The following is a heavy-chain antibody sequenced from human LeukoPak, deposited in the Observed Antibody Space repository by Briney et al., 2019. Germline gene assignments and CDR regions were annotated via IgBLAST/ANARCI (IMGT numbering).Heavy chain of an antibody. D-gene: IGHD6-19*01. CDR2: IGTAGGT. CDR1: GFTFSSYD. CDR3: ARRSSGWNGEYDFDY. J-gene: IGHJ4*02. Sequence: PGGSLRLSCAASGFTFSSYDMHWVRQATGKGLEWVSAIGTAGGTYYPGSVKGRFTISRENAKNSLYLQMNSLRAGDTAVYYCARRSSGWNGEYDFDYWGQEPLVTVFS. V-gene: IGHV3-13*01.